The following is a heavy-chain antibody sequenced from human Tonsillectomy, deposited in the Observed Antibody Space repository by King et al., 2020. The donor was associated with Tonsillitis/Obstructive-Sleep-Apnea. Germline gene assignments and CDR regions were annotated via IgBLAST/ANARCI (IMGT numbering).Heavy chain of an antibody. CDR1: GFPFSTYW. V-gene: IGHV3-74*01. CDR2: INTDGTGT. D-gene: IGHD4-17*01. Sequence: VQLVESGGGLVQPGGSLRLSCAASGFPFSTYWMHWVRQAPGKGLVWVSRINTDGTGTTYADSVKGRFSISREKAKNTLYLQMNSLRAEDTAVYYCARTPTHSGDSVWYFDLWGRGTLVTVSS. J-gene: IGHJ2*01. CDR3: ARTPTHSGDSVWYFDL.